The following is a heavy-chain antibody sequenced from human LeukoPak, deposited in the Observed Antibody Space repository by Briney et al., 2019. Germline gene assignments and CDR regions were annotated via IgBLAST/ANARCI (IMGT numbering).Heavy chain of an antibody. V-gene: IGHV3-30*04. CDR1: AFNFSSYA. CDR2: ISYDGSNK. CDR3: ARVHPGESSSWSWSLNDAFDI. Sequence: GRPLRLSCAASAFNFSSYAMPWVRQAPGKGLEWVAVISYDGSNKYYADSVRGRFTISRDNSKNTLYLQMNSLRVEDTAVYYCARVHPGESSSWSWSLNDAFDIWGQGTMVTVSS. D-gene: IGHD6-13*01. J-gene: IGHJ3*02.